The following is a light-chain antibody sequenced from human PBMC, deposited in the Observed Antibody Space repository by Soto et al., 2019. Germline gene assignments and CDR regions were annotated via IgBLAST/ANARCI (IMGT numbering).Light chain of an antibody. CDR3: QQRSNWPIT. CDR2: DTF. Sequence: VLTQSPATLSLSPGERATLSCRASQSVDTRLGWYQQRPGQAPRLLIYDTFNRVTGIPARFSGSGSGTDFTLTISSLEPEDFAVYYCQQRSNWPITFGQWTRLEIK. V-gene: IGKV3-11*01. CDR1: QSVDTR. J-gene: IGKJ5*01.